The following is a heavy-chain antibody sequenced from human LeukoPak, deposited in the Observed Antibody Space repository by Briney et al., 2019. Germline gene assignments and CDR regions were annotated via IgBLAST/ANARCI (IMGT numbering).Heavy chain of an antibody. D-gene: IGHD1-26*01. J-gene: IGHJ3*02. CDR1: GGTFSSYA. V-gene: IGHV1-69*13. CDR3: ARDKWEPRYAFDI. CDR2: IIPIFGTA. Sequence: SVKVSCKASGGTFSSYAISWVRQAPGQGLEWMGGIIPIFGTANYAQKFQGRVTITADESTSTAYMELSSLRSEDTAVYYCARDKWEPRYAFDIWGQGTMVTVSS.